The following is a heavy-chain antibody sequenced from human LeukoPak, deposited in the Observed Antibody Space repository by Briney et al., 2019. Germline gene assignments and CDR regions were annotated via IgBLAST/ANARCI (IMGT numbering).Heavy chain of an antibody. CDR3: ATISGIAVAGTYDY. CDR1: GYTLTELS. Sequence: ASVKVSCKVSGYTLTELSMHWVRQAPGKGLEWMGGFDPEDGETIYAQKFQGRVTMTEDTSTDTAYMELSSLRSEDTAVYYCATISGIAVAGTYDYWGQGTLVTVSS. D-gene: IGHD6-19*01. CDR2: FDPEDGET. V-gene: IGHV1-24*01. J-gene: IGHJ4*02.